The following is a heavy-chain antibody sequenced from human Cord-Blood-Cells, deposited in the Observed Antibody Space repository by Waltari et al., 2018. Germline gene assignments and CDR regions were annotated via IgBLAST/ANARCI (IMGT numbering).Heavy chain of an antibody. CDR3: ARGNGIVVVVAATPGAFDI. CDR2: MNPNGGNT. Sequence: QVQLVQSGAEVKKPRASVKVSCKDPGSTCTSYDLNWVRQAPGPGPEWMGWMNPNGGNTGYAQKFQGRVTITRNTSISTAYMELSSLRSEDTAVYYCARGNGIVVVVAATPGAFDIWGQGTMVTVSS. J-gene: IGHJ3*02. CDR1: GSTCTSYD. V-gene: IGHV1-8*03. D-gene: IGHD2-15*01.